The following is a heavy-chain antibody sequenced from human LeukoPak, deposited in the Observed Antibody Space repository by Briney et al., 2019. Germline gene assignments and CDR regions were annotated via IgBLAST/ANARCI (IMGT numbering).Heavy chain of an antibody. V-gene: IGHV4-38-2*02. CDR3: VRDGGFYYTASPNSWFDP. D-gene: IGHD2-15*01. Sequence: PSETLSPTCLVSGFSISSDDCWGWIRQPPGKGLEWIGSISNRGSPYYNPSLKSRVTMSVDTPNNHFSLRLSSVTAADTAVYYCVRDGGFYYTASPNSWFDPWGQGTLVTVSS. CDR1: GFSISSDDC. J-gene: IGHJ5*02. CDR2: ISNRGSP.